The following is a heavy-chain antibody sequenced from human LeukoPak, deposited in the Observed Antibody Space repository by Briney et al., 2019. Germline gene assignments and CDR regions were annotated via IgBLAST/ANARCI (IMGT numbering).Heavy chain of an antibody. D-gene: IGHD5-24*01. Sequence: GGSLRVSCAASGCTFSGYWMTWVRKAPGKGLEWVANIKQDGSRKSYVDSVKGRFTISRDNAKNSLYLQMNSLRAEDTAIYYCTRVGYIDEGIDYWGQGTLVTVSS. CDR1: GCTFSGYW. CDR2: IKQDGSRK. J-gene: IGHJ4*02. CDR3: TRVGYIDEGIDY. V-gene: IGHV3-7*04.